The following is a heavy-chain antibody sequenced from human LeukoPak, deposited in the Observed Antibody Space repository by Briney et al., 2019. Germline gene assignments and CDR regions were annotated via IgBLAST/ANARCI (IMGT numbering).Heavy chain of an antibody. CDR2: ISWNSGSI. D-gene: IGHD4-17*01. Sequence: PGGSLRLSCAASGFTFDDYAMHWVRQAPGKGLEWVPGISWNSGSIGYADSVKGRFTISRDNAKNSLYLQMNSLRAEDTALYYCAKDQGLRPTGPFDYWGQGTLVTVSS. V-gene: IGHV3-9*01. J-gene: IGHJ4*02. CDR3: AKDQGLRPTGPFDY. CDR1: GFTFDDYA.